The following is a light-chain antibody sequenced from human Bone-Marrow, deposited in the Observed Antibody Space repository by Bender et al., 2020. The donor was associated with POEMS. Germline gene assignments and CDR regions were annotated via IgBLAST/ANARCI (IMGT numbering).Light chain of an antibody. V-gene: IGLV2-14*01. CDR2: DVS. J-gene: IGLJ1*01. Sequence: QSALTQPASVSASPGQSITISCTGTSSDVGGYNYVSWYQQHPGKPPKLMIYDVSDRPSGVSNRFSGSKSGNTASLTISGLQAEDEADYYCRSYTSRSTYLFGTGTKVTVL. CDR1: SSDVGGYNY. CDR3: RSYTSRSTYL.